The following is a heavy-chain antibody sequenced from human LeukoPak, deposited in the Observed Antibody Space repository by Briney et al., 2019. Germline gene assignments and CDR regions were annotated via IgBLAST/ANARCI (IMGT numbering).Heavy chain of an antibody. CDR3: ASMFREDNYDFWSGYPTISDY. J-gene: IGHJ4*02. CDR2: INPNSGGT. CDR1: GYTFTGYY. Sequence: ASVKVSCKASGYTFTGYYMHWVRQAPGQGLEWMGWINPNSGGTNYAQKFQGRVTMTRDTSISTAYMELSRLRSDDTAVYYCASMFREDNYDFWSGYPTISDYWGQGTLVTVSS. V-gene: IGHV1-2*02. D-gene: IGHD3-3*01.